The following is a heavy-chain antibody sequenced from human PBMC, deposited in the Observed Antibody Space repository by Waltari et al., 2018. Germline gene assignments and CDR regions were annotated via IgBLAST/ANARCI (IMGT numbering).Heavy chain of an antibody. V-gene: IGHV3-23*01. Sequence: EVQLLESGGGLVQPGGSLRLSCAASGFTFSSYAMNWVRQAPGKGLELVSAIIGSGSSTNYADSVKGRFAISRDNSRNTLYLQMDSLRAEDTAVYFCASRSYTYGFDHWGQGTLVTVSS. CDR3: ASRSYTYGFDH. J-gene: IGHJ4*02. CDR1: GFTFSSYA. D-gene: IGHD5-18*01. CDR2: IIGSGSST.